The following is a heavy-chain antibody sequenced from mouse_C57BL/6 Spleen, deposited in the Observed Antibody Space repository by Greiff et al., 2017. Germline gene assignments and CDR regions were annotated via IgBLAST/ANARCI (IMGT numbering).Heavy chain of an antibody. Sequence: QVHVKQSGAELVKPGASVKMSCKASGYTFTTYPIEWMKQNPGKSLEWIGNFHPYNDDTKYNEKFKGKATLTVEKSSSTVYLELSRLTSDDSAVYYCARGYYGSSYYAMDYWGQGTSVTVSS. J-gene: IGHJ4*01. CDR3: ARGYYGSSYYAMDY. CDR1: GYTFTTYP. V-gene: IGHV1-47*01. CDR2: FHPYNDDT. D-gene: IGHD1-1*01.